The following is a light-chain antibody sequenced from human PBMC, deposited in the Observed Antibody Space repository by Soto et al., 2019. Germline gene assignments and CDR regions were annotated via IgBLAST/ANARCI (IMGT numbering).Light chain of an antibody. Sequence: EIVLTQSPGTLSLSPGERATLSCRASQSVTRSYLAWYQQKPGQAPRLLIYGASSRDTGIPDRFSGSGSGTDFTLTISRLEPEDFAVYYCQQYGGSPGFTFGPGTKVDIK. J-gene: IGKJ3*01. V-gene: IGKV3-20*01. CDR2: GAS. CDR3: QQYGGSPGFT. CDR1: QSVTRSY.